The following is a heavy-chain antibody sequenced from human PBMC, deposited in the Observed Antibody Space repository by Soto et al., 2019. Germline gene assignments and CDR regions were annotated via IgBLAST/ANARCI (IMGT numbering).Heavy chain of an antibody. CDR2: IYWDDDK. Sequence: QITLKESGPTLVKPTQPLTLTCTFSGFSLSTSGVGVGWIRQPPGKALEWLAVIYWDDDKRYSSSLKSRLTITKDTSKNQVVLTMTNMDPVDTATYYCAHHPYYGLGSYSFDYWGQGILVTVSS. V-gene: IGHV2-5*02. CDR1: GFSLSTSGVG. D-gene: IGHD3-10*01. J-gene: IGHJ4*02. CDR3: AHHPYYGLGSYSFDY.